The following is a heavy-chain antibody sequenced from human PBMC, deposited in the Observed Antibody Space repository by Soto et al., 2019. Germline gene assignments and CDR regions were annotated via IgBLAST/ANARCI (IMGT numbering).Heavy chain of an antibody. CDR3: ARDLSYNFYDF. V-gene: IGHV1-46*01. D-gene: IGHD3-3*01. CDR2: IYPSGGST. Sequence: QVQLVQSGAEVKKPGASVKISCEASGDTFSSYYIHWVRQAPGQGLEWMGKIYPSGGSTSYAQNFQGRVTMTRDTSTSTVYMEVSSLTSEDTAIYYCARDLSYNFYDFWGQGTLVTVSS. J-gene: IGHJ4*02. CDR1: GDTFSSYY.